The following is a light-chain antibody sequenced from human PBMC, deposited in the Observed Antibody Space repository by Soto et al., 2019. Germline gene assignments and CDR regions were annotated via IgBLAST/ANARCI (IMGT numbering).Light chain of an antibody. J-gene: IGKJ4*01. V-gene: IGKV3-11*01. CDR2: DAS. CDR1: QSVSSY. CDR3: QQRSNWPSLT. Sequence: EIVLTQSPATLSLSPGERATLSCRASQSVSSYLAWYQQKPGQAPRLLIYDASNRATGIPARFSGSWSGTDFTLTISSLEPEDFAVYYWQQRSNWPSLTFGGGTKVEIK.